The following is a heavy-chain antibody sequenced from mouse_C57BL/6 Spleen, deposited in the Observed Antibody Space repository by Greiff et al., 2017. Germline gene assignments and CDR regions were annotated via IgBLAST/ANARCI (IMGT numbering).Heavy chain of an antibody. CDR2: ISSGSSTI. D-gene: IGHD2-4*01. V-gene: IGHV5-17*01. CDR1: GFTFSDYG. CDR3: AMCYYDYDEAMDY. J-gene: IGHJ4*01. Sequence: EVKLMESGGGLVKPGGSLKLSCAASGFTFSDYGMHWVRQAPEKGLEWVAYISSGSSTIYYADTVKGRFTISRDNAKTALFLQMTSLRSESTAMYYRAMCYYDYDEAMDYWGQGTSVTVSS.